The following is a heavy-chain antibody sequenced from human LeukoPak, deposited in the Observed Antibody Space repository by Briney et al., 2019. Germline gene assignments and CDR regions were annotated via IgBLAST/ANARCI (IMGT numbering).Heavy chain of an antibody. CDR3: ARVDPDSSSTLEVFDY. CDR2: IYYSGST. Sequence: PSETLSLTCTVSGGSISSGGYYWSWIRQHPGKGLEWIGYIYYSGSTYYNPSLKSRVTISVDTSKNQFSLKPSSVTAADTAVYYCARVDPDSSSTLEVFDYWGQGTLVTVSS. CDR1: GGSISSGGYY. D-gene: IGHD6-6*01. J-gene: IGHJ4*02. V-gene: IGHV4-31*03.